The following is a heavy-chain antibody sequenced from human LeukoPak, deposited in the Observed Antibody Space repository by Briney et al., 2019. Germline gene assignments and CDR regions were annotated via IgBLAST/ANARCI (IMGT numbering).Heavy chain of an antibody. CDR1: GGSISSYY. D-gene: IGHD6-19*01. CDR2: IYTSGST. J-gene: IGHJ3*02. CDR3: ARDKSSGWYGRRFGDAFDI. V-gene: IGHV4-4*07. Sequence: PSETLSLTCTVSGGSISSYYWSWIRQPAGKGLEWIGRIYTSGSTNYNPSLKSRVTMSVDTSKNQFSLKLSSVTAADTAVYYCARDKSSGWYGRRFGDAFDIWGQGTMVTVSS.